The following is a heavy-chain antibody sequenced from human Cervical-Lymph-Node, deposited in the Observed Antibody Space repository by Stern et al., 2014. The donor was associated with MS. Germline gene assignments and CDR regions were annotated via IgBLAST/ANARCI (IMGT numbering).Heavy chain of an antibody. V-gene: IGHV1-69*01. J-gene: IGHJ6*02. CDR3: ASPVTLTVGAMDV. CDR1: GGTFSTSP. D-gene: IGHD4-17*01. CDR2: IIPVFGTA. Sequence: VQLVESGAEVKKPGSSVKVSCKASGGTFSTSPIIWVRQAPGQGLEWMGGIIPVFGTANYAQKFQGRVTITAADSSSTAYMELSSLRSEDTAVYYCASPVTLTVGAMDVWGQGTTITVSS.